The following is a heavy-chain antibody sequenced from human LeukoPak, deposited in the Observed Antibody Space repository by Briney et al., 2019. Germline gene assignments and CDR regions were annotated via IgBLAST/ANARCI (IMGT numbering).Heavy chain of an antibody. J-gene: IGHJ4*02. D-gene: IGHD3-10*01. CDR2: IIPIFGTA. V-gene: IGHV1-69*05. CDR3: ARARDRHTRSGSHHLDY. CDR1: GGTFSSYA. Sequence: GSSVKVSRKASGGTFSSYAISWVRQAPGQGLEWMGGIIPIFGTANYAQKFQGRVTITTDESTSTAYMELSSLRSEDTAVYYCARARDRHTRSGSHHLDYWGQGTLVTVSS.